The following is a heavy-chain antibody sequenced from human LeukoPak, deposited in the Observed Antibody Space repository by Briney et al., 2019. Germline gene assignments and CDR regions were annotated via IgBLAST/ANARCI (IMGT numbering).Heavy chain of an antibody. Sequence: SETLSLTCAVYGASCSGYYWSWIRQPPGKGLEWIGEINHSGSTNYNPSLKSRVTISVDTSKNQFSLKLSSVTAADTAVYYCSGQTRWIRRLRDFDIWGQGTMVTVSS. J-gene: IGHJ3*02. CDR1: GASCSGYY. V-gene: IGHV4-34*01. D-gene: IGHD5-18*01. CDR2: INHSGST. CDR3: SGQTRWIRRLRDFDI.